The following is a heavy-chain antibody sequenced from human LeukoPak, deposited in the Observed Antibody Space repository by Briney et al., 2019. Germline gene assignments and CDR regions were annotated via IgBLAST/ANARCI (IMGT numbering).Heavy chain of an antibody. CDR3: ARGVLLPSDYSFDSSGPPNY. CDR1: GFTFSMYW. V-gene: IGHV3-74*01. Sequence: GESLRLSCAISGFTFSMYWMHWVRQVQGKGLVWVSRINSDGRSTYYADSVKGRFTISRDNAENILYLQMNSLRAEDTAVYYCARGVLLPSDYSFDSSGPPNYWGQGTLVTVSS. J-gene: IGHJ4*02. CDR2: INSDGRST. D-gene: IGHD3-22*01.